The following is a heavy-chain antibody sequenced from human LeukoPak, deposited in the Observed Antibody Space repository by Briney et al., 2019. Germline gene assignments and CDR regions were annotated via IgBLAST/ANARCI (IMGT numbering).Heavy chain of an antibody. J-gene: IGHJ6*02. Sequence: PGGSLRLSCAGSGFTFSSYSMNWVRQAPGRGLEWVSSITSSSHYIYYADSVQGRFTISRDNSKSTLYLQMNSLRAEDTAVYYCAREQPPPQLYYDFWSGYPGGYYYYYGMDVWGQGTTVTVSS. CDR1: GFTFSSYS. D-gene: IGHD3-3*01. V-gene: IGHV3-21*01. CDR2: ITSSSHYI. CDR3: AREQPPPQLYYDFWSGYPGGYYYYYGMDV.